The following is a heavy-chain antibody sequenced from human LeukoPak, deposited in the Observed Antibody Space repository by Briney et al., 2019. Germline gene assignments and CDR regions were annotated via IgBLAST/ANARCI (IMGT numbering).Heavy chain of an antibody. V-gene: IGHV3-11*01. CDR1: GFTFSDYY. J-gene: IGHJ4*02. D-gene: IGHD3-22*01. Sequence: GGSLRLSCAASGFTFSDYYMSWIRQAPGKGLEWVSYISSSGSTIYYADSVKGRFTISRDNSKNTLHLHMNSLRAEDTAVYYCAKGVTSGALSSSGYYYGFDYWGQGTLVTVSS. CDR3: AKGVTSGALSSSGYYYGFDY. CDR2: ISSSGSTI.